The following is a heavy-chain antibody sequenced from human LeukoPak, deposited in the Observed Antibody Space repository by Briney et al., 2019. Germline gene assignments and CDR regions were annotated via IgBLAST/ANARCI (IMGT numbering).Heavy chain of an antibody. Sequence: GESLKISCKGSGYSFTSYWIGWVRQMPGKGLEGMGIIYPGDSDTIYSPSFQGQVTISADKSISTAYLQWSSLKASDTAMYYCARHALGCSGGSCYSDYWGQGTLVTVSS. J-gene: IGHJ4*02. CDR3: ARHALGCSGGSCYSDY. D-gene: IGHD2-15*01. CDR1: GYSFTSYW. V-gene: IGHV5-51*01. CDR2: IYPGDSDT.